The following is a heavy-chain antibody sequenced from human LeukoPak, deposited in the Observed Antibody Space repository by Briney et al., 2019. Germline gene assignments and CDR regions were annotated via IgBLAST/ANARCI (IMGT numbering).Heavy chain of an antibody. CDR1: GGSISSYY. D-gene: IGHD3-16*01. Sequence: TSETLSLTCTVSGGSISSYYWSWIRQPPGKGLEWIGSIYYSGSTYYNPSLKSRVTISVDTSKNQFSLKLSSVTAADTAVYYCARGDVVDDYVLDYWGQGTLVTVSS. V-gene: IGHV4-59*12. CDR2: IYYSGST. J-gene: IGHJ4*02. CDR3: ARGDVVDDYVLDY.